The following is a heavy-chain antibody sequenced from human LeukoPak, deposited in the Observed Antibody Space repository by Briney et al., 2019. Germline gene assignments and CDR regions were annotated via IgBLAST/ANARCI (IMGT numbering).Heavy chain of an antibody. V-gene: IGHV3-30-3*01. CDR3: ARDLVRYFDY. CDR2: ISYDGSNK. CDR1: GFTFSSYA. Sequence: GGSLRLSCAASGFTFSSYAMHWVRQAPGKGLEWVAVISYDGSNKYYADSVKGRFTISRDNSKNTLYLQMNSLRAEDTAVYYCARDLVRYFDYWGQGTLVTVSS. D-gene: IGHD2-8*02. J-gene: IGHJ4*02.